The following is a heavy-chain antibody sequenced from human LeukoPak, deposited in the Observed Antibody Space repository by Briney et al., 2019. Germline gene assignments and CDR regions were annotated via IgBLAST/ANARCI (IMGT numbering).Heavy chain of an antibody. V-gene: IGHV4-59*01. CDR1: GGSISSYS. D-gene: IGHD3-10*01. CDR2: IYNSGST. CDR3: ARVTHPTYYYGSGPWFDP. Sequence: PSETLSLTCSVSGGSISSYSWSWIRQPPGKGLEWIGYIYNSGSTNYNPSLKSRVTISVDTSKNQVSLKLSPVTAADTAVYYCARVTHPTYYYGSGPWFDPWGQGTLVTVSS. J-gene: IGHJ5*02.